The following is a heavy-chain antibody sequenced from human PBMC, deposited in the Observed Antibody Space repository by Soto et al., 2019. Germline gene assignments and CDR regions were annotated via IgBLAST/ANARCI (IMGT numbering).Heavy chain of an antibody. CDR2: ISYDGSNK. Sequence: QVQLVESGGGVVQPGRSLRLSCAASGFTFSSYGMHWVRQAPGKGLEWVAAISYDGSNKYYADSVKGRFTISRDNSKNPLHLQMNSLRAEDTAVFYCAKDIGQWVASAGCDPYWGQGTLGTVSS. CDR3: AKDIGQWVASAGCDPY. CDR1: GFTFSSYG. D-gene: IGHD6-25*01. J-gene: IGHJ4*02. V-gene: IGHV3-30*18.